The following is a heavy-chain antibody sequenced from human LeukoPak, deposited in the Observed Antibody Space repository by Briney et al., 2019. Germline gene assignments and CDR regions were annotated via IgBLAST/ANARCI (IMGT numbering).Heavy chain of an antibody. J-gene: IGHJ4*02. CDR3: ARDLRWELLPTDY. CDR2: INPNSGGT. CDR1: GYTFTGYY. V-gene: IGHV1-2*02. D-gene: IGHD1-26*01. Sequence: ASVRVSCKASGYTFTGYYMHWVRQAPGQGLEWMGWINPNSGGTNYAQKFQGRVTMTRDTSISTAYMELSRLRSDDTAVYYCARDLRWELLPTDYWGQGTLVTVSS.